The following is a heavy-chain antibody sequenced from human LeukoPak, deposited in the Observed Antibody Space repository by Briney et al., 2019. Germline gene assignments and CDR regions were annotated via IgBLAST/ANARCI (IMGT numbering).Heavy chain of an antibody. V-gene: IGHV1-3*01. J-gene: IGHJ6*04. Sequence: GASVKVSCKASGYTFTSYAIHWVRQVPGQRLEWMGWINAGNGNTKYSQKFQGRVTITRDTSASTAYMELSSLRSEDTAAYYCARWDNYYYGMDVWGKGTTVTVSS. CDR2: INAGNGNT. D-gene: IGHD1-26*01. CDR1: GYTFTSYA. CDR3: ARWDNYYYGMDV.